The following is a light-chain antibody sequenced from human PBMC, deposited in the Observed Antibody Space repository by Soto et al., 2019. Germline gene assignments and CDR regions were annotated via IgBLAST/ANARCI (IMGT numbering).Light chain of an antibody. CDR3: QSYDSSLSGWL. J-gene: IGLJ3*02. Sequence: QSVLTQPPSVSGAPGQRVTISCTGSSSNIGAGYDVHWYQQLPGTAPKLLIYGNSNRPSGVPDRFSGSKSGTSASLAITGLHAEDEADYYCQSYDSSLSGWLFGVETKLTVL. CDR1: SSNIGAGYD. CDR2: GNS. V-gene: IGLV1-40*01.